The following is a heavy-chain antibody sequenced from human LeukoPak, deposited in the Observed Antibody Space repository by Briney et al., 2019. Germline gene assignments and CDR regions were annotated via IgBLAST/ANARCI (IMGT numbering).Heavy chain of an antibody. Sequence: SETLSLTCAVYGGSFSGYYWSWIRQPPGKGLEWIGEINHSGSTNYNPSLKSRVTISVDTSKNQFSLKLSSVTAADTAVYYCARFNQKDAFDIWGQGTMVTVSS. J-gene: IGHJ3*02. V-gene: IGHV4-34*01. CDR3: ARFNQKDAFDI. CDR1: GGSFSGYY. D-gene: IGHD1-14*01. CDR2: INHSGST.